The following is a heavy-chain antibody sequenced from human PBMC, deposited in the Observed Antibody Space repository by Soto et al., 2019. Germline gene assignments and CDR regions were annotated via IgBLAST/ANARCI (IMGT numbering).Heavy chain of an antibody. D-gene: IGHD3-10*01. Sequence: EVQLVESGGGLIQPGGSLRLSCAVSGFTVSNNYMSWVRQAPGKGLEGVSVIYSGGYTAYGDSVKGRFTISRDNSKNTQYLQRKSRGADARAVFLWGTQPGGGGYWGQGTLVTVSS. CDR1: GFTVSNNY. CDR2: IYSGGYT. CDR3: GTQPGGGGY. J-gene: IGHJ4*02. V-gene: IGHV3-53*01.